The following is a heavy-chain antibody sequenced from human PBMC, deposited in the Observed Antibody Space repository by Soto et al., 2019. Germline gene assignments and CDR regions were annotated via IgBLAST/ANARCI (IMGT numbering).Heavy chain of an antibody. CDR3: AKDPTMVRGVNAFDY. Sequence: GSLRLSWAASGFTFSSYSMNWVRQAPGKGLEWVSAISGSGGSTYYADSVKGRFTISRDNSKNTLYLQMNSLRAEDTAVYYCAKDPTMVRGVNAFDYWGQGTLVTVSS. V-gene: IGHV3-23*01. D-gene: IGHD3-10*01. CDR1: GFTFSSYS. CDR2: ISGSGGST. J-gene: IGHJ4*02.